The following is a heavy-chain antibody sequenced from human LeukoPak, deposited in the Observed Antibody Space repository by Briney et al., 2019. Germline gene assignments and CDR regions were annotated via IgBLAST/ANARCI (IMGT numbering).Heavy chain of an antibody. D-gene: IGHD3-22*01. CDR2: ITGSGGST. CDR1: GFTFSTYF. V-gene: IGHV3-64D*06. Sequence: GGSLRLSCSASGFTFSTYFMHWVRQAPGKGLDCVSAITGSGGSTYYADSVKGRFTISRDNSKNTLYLQMSSLRAEDTAVYYCVRDQRGGSSGYYDSWGQGTLVTVSS. J-gene: IGHJ4*02. CDR3: VRDQRGGSSGYYDS.